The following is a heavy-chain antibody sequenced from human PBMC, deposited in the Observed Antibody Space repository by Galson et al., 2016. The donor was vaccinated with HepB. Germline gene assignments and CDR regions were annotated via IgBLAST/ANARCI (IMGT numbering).Heavy chain of an antibody. J-gene: IGHJ5*02. CDR2: IHYSGDT. CDR3: ARDSLWSNGWQDCFDP. D-gene: IGHD2-21*01. CDR1: GGSISSYY. Sequence: TLSLTCPVSGGSISSYYWSWVRQPPGKGLEWIGNIHYSGDTNYNVSLNGRVTLAVDTSKNQFSLKLTSVTAADTGVYYCARDSLWSNGWQDCFDPWGQGTLVTVTS. V-gene: IGHV4-59*12.